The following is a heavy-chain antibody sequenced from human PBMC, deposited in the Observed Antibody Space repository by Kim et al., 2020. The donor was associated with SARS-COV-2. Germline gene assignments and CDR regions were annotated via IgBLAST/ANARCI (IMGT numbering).Heavy chain of an antibody. J-gene: IGHJ4*02. CDR3: ARAGVEMATMPGGY. Sequence: GGSLRLSCAASGFTFSSYGMHWVRQAPGKGLEWVAVISYDGSNKYYADSVKGRFTISRDNSKNTLYLQMNSLRAEDTAVYYCARAGVEMATMPGGYWGQGTLVTVSS. CDR2: ISYDGSNK. V-gene: IGHV3-33*05. CDR1: GFTFSSYG. D-gene: IGHD2-8*02.